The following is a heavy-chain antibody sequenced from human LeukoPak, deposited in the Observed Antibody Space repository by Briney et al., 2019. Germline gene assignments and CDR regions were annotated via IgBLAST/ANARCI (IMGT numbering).Heavy chain of an antibody. CDR3: ARDAIDSSGFDFDY. D-gene: IGHD3-22*01. CDR2: ISTSAGTI. J-gene: IGHJ4*02. CDR1: GFTFSDYY. Sequence: GESLRLSCAASGFTFSDYYMTWIRQAPGKGLEWISYISTSAGTIYYADSVKGRFTISRDNTKNSLYLQMNSLRAEDTAVYYCARDAIDSSGFDFDYWGQGTLVTVSS. V-gene: IGHV3-11*01.